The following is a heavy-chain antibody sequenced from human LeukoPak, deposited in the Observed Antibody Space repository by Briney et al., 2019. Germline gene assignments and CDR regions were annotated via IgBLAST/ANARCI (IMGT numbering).Heavy chain of an antibody. J-gene: IGHJ4*02. Sequence: GGSLRLFCAASGFTFSSYAMSWVRQAPGKGLEWVYADSVKGRFTISRDNSKNTLYLQMNSLRAEDTAVYYCAKDWDSVFPQSPDYWGQGTLVTVSS. CDR3: AKDWDSVFPQSPDY. D-gene: IGHD1-26*01. CDR1: GFTFSSYA. V-gene: IGHV3-23*01.